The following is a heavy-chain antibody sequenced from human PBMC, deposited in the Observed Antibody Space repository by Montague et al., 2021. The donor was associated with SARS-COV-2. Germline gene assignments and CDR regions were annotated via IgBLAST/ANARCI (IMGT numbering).Heavy chain of an antibody. J-gene: IGHJ6*02. Sequence: SETLSLTCAIYGGSFSGYYWSWLRQPPGKGLEWIGEINHSGSTNYNPSLKSRVTISVDTSKNQFSLKLSSVTAADTAVYYCARGRGTALFRRIYFGMDVWGQGTTVTVSS. CDR3: ARGRGTALFRRIYFGMDV. CDR1: GGSFSGYY. V-gene: IGHV4-34*01. CDR2: INHSGST. D-gene: IGHD2-15*01.